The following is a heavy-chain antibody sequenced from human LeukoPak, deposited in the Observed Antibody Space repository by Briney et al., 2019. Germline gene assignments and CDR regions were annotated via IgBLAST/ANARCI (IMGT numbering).Heavy chain of an antibody. CDR2: IYFSGST. D-gene: IGHD3-10*01. Sequence: SETLSLTCTVSGVSISSYYWSWIRQPAGKGLEWIGRIYFSGSTNYNPSPKSRVTMSVDTSKNQFSLKLSSVTVADTAVYYCARDLDYGSGPWGQGTLVTVSS. V-gene: IGHV4-4*07. CDR1: GVSISSYY. CDR3: ARDLDYGSGP. J-gene: IGHJ5*02.